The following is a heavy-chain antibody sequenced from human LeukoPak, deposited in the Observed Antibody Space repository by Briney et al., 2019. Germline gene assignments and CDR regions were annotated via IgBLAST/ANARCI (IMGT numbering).Heavy chain of an antibody. D-gene: IGHD3-3*01. V-gene: IGHV1-8*01. CDR1: GYTFTSYD. CDR2: MNPNSGNT. J-gene: IGHJ4*02. CDR3: ARGYTTKQRYDFWSGYYTGRIGDLDY. Sequence: ASVKVSYKASGYTFTSYDINWVRQATGQGLEWMGWMNPNSGNTGYAQKFQGRVTMTRNTSISTAYMELSSLRSEDTAVYYCARGYTTKQRYDFWSGYYTGRIGDLDYWGQGTLVTVAS.